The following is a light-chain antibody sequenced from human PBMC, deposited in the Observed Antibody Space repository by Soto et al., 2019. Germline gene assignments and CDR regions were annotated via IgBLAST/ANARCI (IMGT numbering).Light chain of an antibody. J-gene: IGKJ1*01. CDR1: QSVSDW. CDR2: DAS. V-gene: IGKV1-5*01. Sequence: IQMTQSPSTLSASVGDRVTITCRASQSVSDWLAWYQQKPGKAPKLLIYDASRLESAVPSRFSGSGSQTEFTLTISSLHPDDFATYYCHQYNSYTWTLGHGTKVDIK. CDR3: HQYNSYTWT.